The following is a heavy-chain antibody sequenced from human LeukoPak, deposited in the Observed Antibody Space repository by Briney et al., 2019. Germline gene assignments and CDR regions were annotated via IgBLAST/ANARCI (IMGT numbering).Heavy chain of an antibody. CDR2: ISGSGGST. V-gene: IGHV3-23*01. CDR1: GFTFSSYA. CDR3: AKVRSGWSRAGPQPYYFDY. D-gene: IGHD6-19*01. J-gene: IGHJ4*02. Sequence: GGSLRLSCAASGFTFSSYAMSWVRQAPGKGLEWVSAISGSGGSTYYADSVKGRFTISRDNSKNTLYLQMNSLRAEDTAVYYYAKVRSGWSRAGPQPYYFDYWGQGTLVTVSS.